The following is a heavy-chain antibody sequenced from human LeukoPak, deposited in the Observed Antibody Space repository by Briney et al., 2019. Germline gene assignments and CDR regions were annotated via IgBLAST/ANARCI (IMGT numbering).Heavy chain of an antibody. Sequence: GGSLRLSCAASGFTVSSNYMSWVRQAPGKGLEWVSVIYSGGSTYYADSVKGRVTISRDNSKNTLYLQMNSLRAEDTAVYYCAKCILTGYYKGYMDVWGKGTTVTISS. V-gene: IGHV3-53*01. J-gene: IGHJ6*03. D-gene: IGHD3-9*01. CDR2: IYSGGST. CDR1: GFTVSSNY. CDR3: AKCILTGYYKGYMDV.